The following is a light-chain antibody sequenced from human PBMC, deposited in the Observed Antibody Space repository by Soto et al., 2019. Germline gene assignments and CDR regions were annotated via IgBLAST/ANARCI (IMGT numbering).Light chain of an antibody. CDR3: QSADSSGTDV. J-gene: IGLJ1*01. CDR2: KDS. V-gene: IGLV3-25*03. CDR1: ALPKQY. Sequence: SYELPQPPSVSVSPGQTARITCSGDALPKQYAYWYQQKPGQAPVLVIYKDSERPSGIPERFSGSSSGTTVTLTISGVQAEDEADYYCQSADSSGTDVFGTGTKVTVL.